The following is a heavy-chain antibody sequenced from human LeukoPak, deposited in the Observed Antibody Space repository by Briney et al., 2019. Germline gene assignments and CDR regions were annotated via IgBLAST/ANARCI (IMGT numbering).Heavy chain of an antibody. CDR2: INHSGST. Sequence: HSQTLSLTCAVYGGSFSGYYWSWLRQPPGKGLEWIGEINHSGSTNYNPSLKSRVTISVDTSKNQFSLKLSSVTAADTAVYYCARLGYYDSSYDYWGQGTLVTVSA. D-gene: IGHD3-22*01. CDR3: ARLGYYDSSYDY. V-gene: IGHV4-34*01. CDR1: GGSFSGYY. J-gene: IGHJ4*02.